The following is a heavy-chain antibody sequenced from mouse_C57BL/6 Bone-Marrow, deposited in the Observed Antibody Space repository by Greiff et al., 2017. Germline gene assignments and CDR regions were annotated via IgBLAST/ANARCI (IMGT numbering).Heavy chain of an antibody. CDR1: GYTFTSYW. CDR2: IYPGSGST. J-gene: IGHJ1*03. Sequence: QVQLQQSGAELVKPGASVKMSCKASGYTFTSYWLTWVKQRPGQGLEWIGDIYPGSGSTNYNEKFKSKATLTVATSYSPAYMQLSSLTSEDSAVYYGARGTTVVDWYFDVWGTGTTVTVSS. D-gene: IGHD1-1*01. V-gene: IGHV1-55*01. CDR3: ARGTTVVDWYFDV.